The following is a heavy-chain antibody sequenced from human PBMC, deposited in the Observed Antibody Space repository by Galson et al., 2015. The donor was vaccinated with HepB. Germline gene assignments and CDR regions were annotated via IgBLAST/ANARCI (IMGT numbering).Heavy chain of an antibody. D-gene: IGHD6-13*01. CDR2: LSSGGDST. V-gene: IGHV3-23*01. CDR1: GFTFSDYA. Sequence: SLRLSCAASGFTFSDYAMSWVRQAPGTRLEWVSALSSGGDSTYYADSVKGRFTISRDNSNNTLFLQMNSLTAADTAVYYCAKNGAAGSENDYWGQGTLVTVSS. J-gene: IGHJ4*02. CDR3: AKNGAAGSENDY.